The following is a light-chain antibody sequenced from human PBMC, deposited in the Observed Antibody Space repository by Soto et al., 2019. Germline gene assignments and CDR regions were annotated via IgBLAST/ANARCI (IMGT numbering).Light chain of an antibody. Sequence: QSALTQPRSVSGSPGQSVAISCTGTSNDVGNYNYVSWYQQYPDKAPKLLIYDVNKRPSGVPGRFSGSKSGDTASLTISGLQAEDEAYYYCCSYAGSYLWLFGGGTTVTVL. CDR2: DVN. CDR1: SNDVGNYNY. J-gene: IGLJ3*02. V-gene: IGLV2-11*01. CDR3: CSYAGSYLWL.